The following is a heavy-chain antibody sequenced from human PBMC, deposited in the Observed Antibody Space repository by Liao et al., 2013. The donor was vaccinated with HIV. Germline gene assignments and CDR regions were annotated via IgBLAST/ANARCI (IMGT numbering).Heavy chain of an antibody. CDR3: ARAPPGRESYYYYMDV. D-gene: IGHD1-14*01. CDR2: INHSGKT. CDR1: GEAFSGYH. Sequence: QVQLQESGPGLLKSSETLSLTCAVYGEAFSGYHWTWIRQAPGKGLEWIGEINHSGKTTYTPSLKSRVTISVDTSKSQFSLKLSSVTAADTAVYFCARAPPGRESYYYYMDVWATGTTVTVSS. V-gene: IGHV4-34*01. J-gene: IGHJ6*03.